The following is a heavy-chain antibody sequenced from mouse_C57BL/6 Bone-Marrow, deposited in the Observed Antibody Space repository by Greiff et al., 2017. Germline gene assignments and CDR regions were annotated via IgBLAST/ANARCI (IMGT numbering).Heavy chain of an antibody. V-gene: IGHV1-81*01. CDR2: IYPRSGNT. D-gene: IGHD1-1*01. CDR1: GYTFTSYG. J-gene: IGHJ1*03. Sequence: QVQLQQSGAELARPGASVKLSCKASGYTFTSYGISWVKQRPGQGLEWIGEIYPRSGNTYYNEKFKGKATLTADKSSSTAYMELRSLTSEDSAVYFCADGSSHRYFDVWGTGTTVTVSS. CDR3: ADGSSHRYFDV.